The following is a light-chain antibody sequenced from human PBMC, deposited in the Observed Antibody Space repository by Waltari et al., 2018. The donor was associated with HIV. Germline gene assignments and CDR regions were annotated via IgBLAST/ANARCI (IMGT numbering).Light chain of an antibody. CDR1: NIGSKT. J-gene: IGLJ2*01. CDR2: DNS. CDR3: QVWDSSSDHVV. Sequence: SFVLTQPPSMSVAPGKTASITCGGNNIGSKTVHWYQQKAGQAPLVVIYDNSDRPSGSPGRFAGSNAGNTATLTITRVGAVDEADYYCQVWDSSSDHVVFGGGTKLTIL. V-gene: IGLV3-21*04.